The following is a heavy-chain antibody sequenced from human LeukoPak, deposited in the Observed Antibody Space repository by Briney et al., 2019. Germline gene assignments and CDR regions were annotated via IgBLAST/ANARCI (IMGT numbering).Heavy chain of an antibody. CDR1: GGSISSGGYY. D-gene: IGHD2-15*01. J-gene: IGHJ4*02. CDR2: IYYSGST. V-gene: IGHV4-31*03. Sequence: PSETLSFTCTVSGGSISSGGYYWSWIRQHPGKGLEWIGYIYYSGSTYYNPSLKSRVTISVDTSKNQFSLKLSSVTAADTAVYYCAREEDTVPDYWGQGTLVTVSS. CDR3: AREEDTVPDY.